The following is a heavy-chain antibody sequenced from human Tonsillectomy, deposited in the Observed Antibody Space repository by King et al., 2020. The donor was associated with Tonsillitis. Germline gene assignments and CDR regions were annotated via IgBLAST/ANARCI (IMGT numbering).Heavy chain of an antibody. CDR2: INPKGGST. V-gene: IGHV1-46*01. CDR3: VRGRDRYYSEVLGGPSWDY. CDR1: GYTFTNYY. Sequence: VQLVQSGAEVKKPGASEDVSYKASGYTFTNYYMHWVRQAPGQGLEWMGIINPKGGSTNYAQKFEGRVTMTRDTSTSTVYMELSSLRCDDTAVYYCVRGRDRYYSEVLGGPSWDYWGQGTLVTVSS. J-gene: IGHJ4*02. D-gene: IGHD2/OR15-2a*01.